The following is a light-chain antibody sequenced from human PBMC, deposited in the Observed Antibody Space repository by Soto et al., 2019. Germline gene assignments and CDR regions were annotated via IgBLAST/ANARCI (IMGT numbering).Light chain of an antibody. CDR1: QSVRSN. CDR2: DAS. Sequence: EFVLTQSPATLSLSPGERATLSCRASQSVRSNLDWYQQKPGQAPRLLIYDASNRATGIPARFSGTGSGTDFTLTINNLEPEDFAVYYCQVRTNWSIAFGRGTRLEIK. V-gene: IGKV3-11*01. CDR3: QVRTNWSIA. J-gene: IGKJ5*01.